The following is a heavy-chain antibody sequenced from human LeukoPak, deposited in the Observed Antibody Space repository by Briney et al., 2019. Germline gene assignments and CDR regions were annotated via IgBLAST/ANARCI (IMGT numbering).Heavy chain of an antibody. V-gene: IGHV1-8*01. J-gene: IGHJ5*02. D-gene: IGHD6-19*01. CDR2: MNPNSGNT. CDR1: GYTFTSYD. CDR3: ARVGGQWLLRGWFDP. Sequence: ASVKVSCKASGYTFTSYDINWVRQATGQGLEWMGWMNPNSGNTGYAQKFQGRVTMTTNTSISTAYMELSSLRSEDTAVYYCARVGGQWLLRGWFDPWGQGTLVTVSS.